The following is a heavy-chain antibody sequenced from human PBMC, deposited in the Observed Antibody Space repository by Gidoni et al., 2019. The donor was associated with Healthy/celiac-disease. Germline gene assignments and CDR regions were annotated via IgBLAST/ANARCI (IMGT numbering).Heavy chain of an antibody. V-gene: IGHV1-69*01. CDR3: ARPAAIPFAYYGMDV. D-gene: IGHD2-2*02. CDR2: IIPIFGTA. J-gene: IGHJ6*02. Sequence: QVQLVQSGAEVKKPGSSVKVSCKASGGTFSSYAISWVRQATGQGLEWMGGIIPIFGTANYAQKFQGRVTMTADEATSTAYMELSSLRSEDTAVYYCARPAAIPFAYYGMDVWGQGTTVTVSS. CDR1: GGTFSSYA.